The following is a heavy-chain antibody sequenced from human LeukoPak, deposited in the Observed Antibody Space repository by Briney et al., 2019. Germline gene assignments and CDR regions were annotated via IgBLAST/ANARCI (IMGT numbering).Heavy chain of an antibody. J-gene: IGHJ4*02. V-gene: IGHV4-59*01. CDR2: IYYSGST. D-gene: IGHD1-26*01. CDR1: GGSISGYY. Sequence: PSETLSLTCTVSGGSISGYYWSWIRQPPGKGLEWIGYIYYSGSTNYNPSLKSRVTISVDTSKNQFSLELSSVTAADTAVYYCARESFAGSLWELRRALDYWGQGTLVTVSS. CDR3: ARESFAGSLWELRRALDY.